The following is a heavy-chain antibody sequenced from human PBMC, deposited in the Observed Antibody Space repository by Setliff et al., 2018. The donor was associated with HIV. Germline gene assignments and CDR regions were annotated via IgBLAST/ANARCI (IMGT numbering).Heavy chain of an antibody. Sequence: PSETLSLTCTVSRGAISSGDYYWTWIRQPPGKGLEWIGHSYYSGSAHYNASLKSRVTMSVDMSNNQFSLKLRSVTAADTAVYYCARWTYYHASGSYRGKFDYWGQGTLVTVSS. V-gene: IGHV4-30-4*08. D-gene: IGHD3-10*01. CDR2: SYYSGSA. CDR3: ARWTYYHASGSYRGKFDY. CDR1: RGAISSGDYY. J-gene: IGHJ4*02.